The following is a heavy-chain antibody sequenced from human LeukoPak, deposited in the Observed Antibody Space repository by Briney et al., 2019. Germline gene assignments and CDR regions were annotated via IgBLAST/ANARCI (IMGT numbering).Heavy chain of an antibody. CDR1: GFTFDGYG. J-gene: IGHJ4*02. D-gene: IGHD3-22*01. V-gene: IGHV3-20*04. CDR3: ARAPLPSGYLYYFDY. Sequence: GGSLRLSCAASGFTFDGYGMSWVRQAPGKGLEWVSGINWNGGSTGYADSVKGRFTISRDNAKNSLYLQMNSLRAEDTALYYCARAPLPSGYLYYFDYWGQGTLVTVSS. CDR2: INWNGGST.